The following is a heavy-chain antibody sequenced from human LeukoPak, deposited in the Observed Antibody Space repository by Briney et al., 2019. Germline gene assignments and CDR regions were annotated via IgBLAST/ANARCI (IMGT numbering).Heavy chain of an antibody. V-gene: IGHV3-23*01. Sequence: GGSLRLSCAASGFTFSSYAMSWVRQAPGKGLEWVSAISGSGGSTYYADSVKGRFTISRDNSKNTLYLQMNSLRAEDTAVYYCAKAFTRIVVVPAALWGQGTLVTVSS. CDR2: ISGSGGST. CDR1: GFTFSSYA. CDR3: AKAFTRIVVVPAAL. D-gene: IGHD2-2*01. J-gene: IGHJ4*02.